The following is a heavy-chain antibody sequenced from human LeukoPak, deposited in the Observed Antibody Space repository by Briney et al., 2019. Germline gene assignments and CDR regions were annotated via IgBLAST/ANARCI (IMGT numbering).Heavy chain of an antibody. D-gene: IGHD3-22*01. CDR1: GFSFSSYS. J-gene: IGHJ3*01. Sequence: TAGGSLRLSCVASGFSFSSYSMNWVRQAPGKGLEWVSCITGSGDSIYYADSVKGRFTISRDDARNTLFLPMNSLRAEDTAVYYCAISRDSSGYPDAFDFWGQGTMVTVST. CDR2: ITGSGDSI. CDR3: AISRDSSGYPDAFDF. V-gene: IGHV3-21*01.